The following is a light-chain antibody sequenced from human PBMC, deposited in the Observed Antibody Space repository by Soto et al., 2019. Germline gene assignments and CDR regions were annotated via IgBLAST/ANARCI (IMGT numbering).Light chain of an antibody. J-gene: IGKJ3*01. V-gene: IGKV1-27*01. Sequence: DIQMTQSPPSLSASVGDRVTITCRASQAISIYLAWYQQKPGKVPKLLIYSASTLQSGVPSRFSGSGSGTDFTLTISSLQPEDVATYYCQKYNIAPFTFGPGTKVDIK. CDR1: QAISIY. CDR2: SAS. CDR3: QKYNIAPFT.